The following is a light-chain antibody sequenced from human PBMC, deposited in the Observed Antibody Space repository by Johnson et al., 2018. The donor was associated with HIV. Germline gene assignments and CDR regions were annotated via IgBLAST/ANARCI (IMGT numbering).Light chain of an antibody. CDR1: VSNIESYF. J-gene: IGLJ1*01. Sequence: QAVLTQPPSVSAAPGQTVNISCPGNVSNIESYFVSWYQQLPGAAPTLLIYEDNKRPSGIPDRFSGSKSGASATLGITGLQTGDEADYYCGVWDASLSPHYVFGTGTTITVL. V-gene: IGLV1-51*02. CDR3: GVWDASLSPHYV. CDR2: EDN.